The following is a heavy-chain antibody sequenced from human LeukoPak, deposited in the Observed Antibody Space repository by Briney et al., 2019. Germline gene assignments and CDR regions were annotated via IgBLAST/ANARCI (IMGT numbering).Heavy chain of an antibody. CDR1: GFSLSTNGVG. J-gene: IGHJ4*02. V-gene: IGHV2-5*01. CDR3: AYTGYSSSWDYFDY. Sequence: SGPTLVKPTQTLTLTCTFSGFSLSTNGVGVGWIRQPPGKALEWLALIYWNDDKRYSLSLKSRVTITKDTSKNQVVLTMTNMDPVDTATYYCAYTGYSSSWDYFDYWGQGTLVTVSS. D-gene: IGHD6-13*01. CDR2: IYWNDDK.